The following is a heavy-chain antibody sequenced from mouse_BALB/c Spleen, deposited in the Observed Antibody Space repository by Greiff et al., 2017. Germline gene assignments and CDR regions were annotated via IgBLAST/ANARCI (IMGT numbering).Heavy chain of an antibody. CDR2: ISSGGGST. J-gene: IGHJ1*01. D-gene: IGHD2-14*01. CDR1: GFAFSSYD. Sequence: EVKLMESGGGLVKPGGSLKLSCAASGFAFSSYDMSWVRQTPEKRLEWVAYISSGGGSTYYPDTVKGRFTISRDNAKNTLYLQMSSLKSEDTAMYYCARHEGNYRYWYFDVWGAGTTVTVSS. V-gene: IGHV5-12-1*01. CDR3: ARHEGNYRYWYFDV.